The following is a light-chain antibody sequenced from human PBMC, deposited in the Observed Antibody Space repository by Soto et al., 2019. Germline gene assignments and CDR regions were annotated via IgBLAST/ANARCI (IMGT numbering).Light chain of an antibody. CDR3: QQTHDLPRT. CDR2: AAS. V-gene: IGKV1D-12*01. CDR1: QDISTW. Sequence: DIQMTQSLSSVSASVGDRVTITCRASQDISTWLAWYQQKPGNAPKLLIYAASSLQSGVPSRFSGSGSGTDFTLTISSLQPEDFATYYCQQTHDLPRTFGLGTKVDI. J-gene: IGKJ1*01.